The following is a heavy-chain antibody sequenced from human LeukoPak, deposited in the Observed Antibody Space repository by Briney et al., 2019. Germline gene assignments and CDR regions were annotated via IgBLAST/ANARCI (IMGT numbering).Heavy chain of an antibody. CDR1: GFTVSSNY. CDR2: IYSGGST. V-gene: IGHV3-66*01. D-gene: IGHD3-10*01. CDR3: ARDFTPPSPYGSGSYGYFYAFDI. J-gene: IGHJ4*02. Sequence: GGSLRLSCAASGFTVSSNYMSWVRQAPGKGLEWVSVIYSGGSTYYADSVKGRFTISRDNSKNTLYLQMNSLRAKDTAVYYCARDFTPPSPYGSGSYGYFYAFDIWGQGTLVTVSS.